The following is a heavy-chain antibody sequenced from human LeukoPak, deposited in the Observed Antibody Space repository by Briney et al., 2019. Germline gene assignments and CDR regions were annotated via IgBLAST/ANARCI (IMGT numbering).Heavy chain of an antibody. CDR2: ISGSSSTI. V-gene: IGHV3-48*02. CDR3: TSGWYYDSSGYSVDAFDF. Sequence: GGSLRLSCAASGFTFPTYSMNWVRQAPGKGLEGVSYISGSSSTIYYADSVKGRFTISRDSAKNSLYLQMNSLRDEDTAVYYCTSGWYYDSSGYSVDAFDFWGQGTMVTVSS. J-gene: IGHJ3*01. CDR1: GFTFPTYS. D-gene: IGHD3-22*01.